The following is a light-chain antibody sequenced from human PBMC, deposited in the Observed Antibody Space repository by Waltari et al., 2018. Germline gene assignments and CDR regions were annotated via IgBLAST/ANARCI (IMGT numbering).Light chain of an antibody. CDR2: DAS. Sequence: EIELTQSPATLSVSPGERATLSCRANESVSSYLAWYQQKPGQAPRLLIYDASNRAAGIPARFSGSGYGTDFTLTISSLEPEDFAIYYCQQRTNWVTTFGQGTRLDIK. V-gene: IGKV3-11*01. CDR3: QQRTNWVTT. CDR1: ESVSSY. J-gene: IGKJ5*01.